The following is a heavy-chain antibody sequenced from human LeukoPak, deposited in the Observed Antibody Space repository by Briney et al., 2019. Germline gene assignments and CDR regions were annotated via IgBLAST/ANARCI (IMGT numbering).Heavy chain of an antibody. CDR2: ISGDGVST. Sequence: GGSLRLSCVASALPIADFAMPRVRQAPGKGLQPVSLISGDGVSTFYADSVKCRFSISRDNSKNSLYLEMNSLRTEDAAMYYCAKESGKFDYWCQGTLVAVSS. CDR1: ALPIADFA. J-gene: IGHJ4*02. CDR3: AKESGKFDY. V-gene: IGHV3-43*02.